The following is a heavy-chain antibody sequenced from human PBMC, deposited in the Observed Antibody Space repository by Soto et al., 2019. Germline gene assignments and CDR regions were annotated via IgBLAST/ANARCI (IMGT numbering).Heavy chain of an antibody. J-gene: IGHJ4*02. D-gene: IGHD3-16*01. CDR2: VHQTGNT. Sequence: PSETLSLTCTVSGGSISRYYWSWIRQTPGKGLEWIGYVHQTGNTKYNPSLESRVTISVDASKNNISLSLRSLTAADTAVYFCARGYRPINMIEGVVSAFDYWGQGTLVTVSS. CDR1: GGSISRYY. CDR3: ARGYRPINMIEGVVSAFDY. V-gene: IGHV4-59*01.